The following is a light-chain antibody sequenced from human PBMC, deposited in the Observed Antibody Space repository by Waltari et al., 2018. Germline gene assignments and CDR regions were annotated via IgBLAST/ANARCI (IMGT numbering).Light chain of an antibody. V-gene: IGLV1-47*01. J-gene: IGLJ3*02. CDR3: AAWDDSRGV. CDR1: SSNIGTNY. CDR2: KND. Sequence: QSVLTQPPSASGTPGQRVTISCSGISSNIGTNYVYWYQQLPGTAPKLLIYKNDQRPSGVPDRFSGSKSGTSASLAISGLRSEDESTYYCAAWDDSRGVFGGGTKLTVL.